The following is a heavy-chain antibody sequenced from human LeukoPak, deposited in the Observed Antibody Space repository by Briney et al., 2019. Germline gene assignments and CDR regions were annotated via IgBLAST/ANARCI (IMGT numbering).Heavy chain of an antibody. CDR2: IYYSGST. J-gene: IGHJ4*02. CDR1: GGSISSGDYY. CDR3: ARHDGPRFQFYFDY. D-gene: IGHD3-10*01. V-gene: IGHV4-30-4*01. Sequence: SQTLSLTCTVSGGSISSGDYYWSWLRQPPGKGLEWIGYIYYSGSTYYNPSLKSRVTISVDTSKNQFSLKLSSVTAADTAVYYCARHDGPRFQFYFDYWGQGTLVTVSS.